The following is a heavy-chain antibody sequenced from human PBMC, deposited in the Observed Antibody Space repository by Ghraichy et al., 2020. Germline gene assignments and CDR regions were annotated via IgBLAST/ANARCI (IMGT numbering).Heavy chain of an antibody. J-gene: IGHJ6*02. CDR1: GFTFSSYN. D-gene: IGHD4-23*01. CDR2: ITSSSRTI. CDR3: ARGSTVVRFYYYDGMDV. V-gene: IGHV3-48*02. Sequence: GGSLRLSCVGSGFTFSSYNMNWVRQSPGKGLEWVSYITSSSRTIFYADSVKGRFTISRDNAQNSLYLQMNSLRDEDTAVYYCARGSTVVRFYYYDGMDVWGQGTTVTVSS.